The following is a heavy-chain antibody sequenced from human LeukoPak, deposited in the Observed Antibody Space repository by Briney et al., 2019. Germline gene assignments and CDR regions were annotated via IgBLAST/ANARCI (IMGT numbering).Heavy chain of an antibody. CDR2: ISWNSGSI. Sequence: GGSLRLSCAASGFTFDDYAMHWVRHAPGKGLEWVSGISWNSGSIGYADSVKGRFTISRDNAKNSLYLQMNSLRAEDTALYYCASSRTAASSNWFDPWGQGTLVTVSS. J-gene: IGHJ5*02. CDR3: ASSRTAASSNWFDP. D-gene: IGHD2-2*01. CDR1: GFTFDDYA. V-gene: IGHV3-9*01.